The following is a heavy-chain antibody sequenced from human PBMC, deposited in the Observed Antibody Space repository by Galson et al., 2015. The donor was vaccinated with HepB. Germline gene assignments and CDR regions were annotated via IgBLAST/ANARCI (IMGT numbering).Heavy chain of an antibody. V-gene: IGHV1-69*01. Sequence: SCKASGGTFSSYAISWVRQAPGQGLEWMGGIIPIFGTANHAQNFQGRVTITADESTSTAYMELSSLRSEDTAVYYCARGRSADYDFWSGYYSLDYWGQGTLVTVSS. CDR3: ARGRSADYDFWSGYYSLDY. D-gene: IGHD3-3*01. CDR2: IIPIFGTA. J-gene: IGHJ4*02. CDR1: GGTFSSYA.